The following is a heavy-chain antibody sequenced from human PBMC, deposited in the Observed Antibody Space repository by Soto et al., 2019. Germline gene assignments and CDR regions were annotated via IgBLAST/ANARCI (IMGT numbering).Heavy chain of an antibody. Sequence: QVQLVESGGGVVQPGRSLRLSCAASGFTFNNYGMHWVRQAPGKGLEWVATISNDGSDKYYADSVKGRLTISRANSKNTVYLQMNSLRAEDTALYYCAKDQGIAASHGVDWGQGTMVTVSS. CDR3: AKDQGIAASHGVD. J-gene: IGHJ3*01. CDR1: GFTFNNYG. CDR2: ISNDGSDK. V-gene: IGHV3-30*18. D-gene: IGHD6-13*01.